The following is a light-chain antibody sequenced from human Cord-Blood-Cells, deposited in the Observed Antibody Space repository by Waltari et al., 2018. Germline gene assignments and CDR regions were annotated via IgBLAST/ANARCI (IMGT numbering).Light chain of an antibody. J-gene: IGKJ2*01. V-gene: IGKV3-20*01. CDR2: GAS. CDR1: QSVSSSY. CDR3: QQYGSSPVPYT. Sequence: EIVLTQSPGTLSLSPGERATLSCRASQSVSSSYLAWYQQKPGQAPRLLIYGASSRAPGIPDRFSGSGSGTDFTLTISRLEPEDFAVYYCQQYGSSPVPYTFGQGTKLEIK.